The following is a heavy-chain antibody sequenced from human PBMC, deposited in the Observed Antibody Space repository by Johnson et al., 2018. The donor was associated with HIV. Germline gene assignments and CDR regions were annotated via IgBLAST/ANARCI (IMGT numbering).Heavy chain of an antibody. CDR2: ISGSGGST. CDR3: AKDLDSSSLPDDACDI. J-gene: IGHJ3*02. CDR1: GFTFSSYA. Sequence: VQLVESGGGLVQPGGSLRLSCAASGFTFSSYAMSWVRQAPGKGLEWVSAISGSGGSTYYADSVKGRFTISRDNSKNTLYLQMNSLRAEDTAVYYCAKDLDSSSLPDDACDIWGQGTMVTVSS. D-gene: IGHD3-22*01. V-gene: IGHV3-23*04.